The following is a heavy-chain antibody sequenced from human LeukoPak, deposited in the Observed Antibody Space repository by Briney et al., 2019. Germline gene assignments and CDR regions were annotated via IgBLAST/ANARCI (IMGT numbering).Heavy chain of an antibody. J-gene: IGHJ4*02. CDR1: GFTFSSYA. CDR2: ISGSGGRT. CDR3: AKDGRKNNFVVVPAVTDS. V-gene: IGHV3-23*01. Sequence: GRSLRLSCVVSGFTFSSYAMNWVRQAPGKGLEWVSGISGSGGRTYYADSVKGRFTISRDNSKNTLYVQMNSLRAEDTAVYYCAKDGRKNNFVVVPAVTDSWGKEPLFPVS. D-gene: IGHD2-2*01.